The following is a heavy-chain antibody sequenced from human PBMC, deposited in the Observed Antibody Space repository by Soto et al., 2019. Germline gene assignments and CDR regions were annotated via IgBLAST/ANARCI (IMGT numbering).Heavy chain of an antibody. CDR3: ARDAPYYYDSSGSTRRWFDP. J-gene: IGHJ5*02. CDR2: IYHSGST. CDR1: GYSISSGYY. D-gene: IGHD3-22*01. Sequence: SETLALTCAVSGYSISSGYYWGWIRQPPGKGLEWIGSIYHSGSTYYNPSLKSRVTISVDTSKNQFSLKLSSVTAADTAVYYCARDAPYYYDSSGSTRRWFDPWGQGTLVTVYS. V-gene: IGHV4-38-2*02.